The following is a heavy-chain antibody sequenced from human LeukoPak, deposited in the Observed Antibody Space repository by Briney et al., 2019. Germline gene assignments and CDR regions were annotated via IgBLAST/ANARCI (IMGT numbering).Heavy chain of an antibody. V-gene: IGHV1-8*01. Sequence: ASVKVSCKASGYTFTSYDIKWVRQATGQGLEWMGWMNPNSGKTGYAQKSQGSITMPRHTPISTAYMELSSLRSEDTAVYYCARVSNGDSAIDYWGQGTLVTVSS. D-gene: IGHD4-17*01. J-gene: IGHJ4*02. CDR1: GYTFTSYD. CDR2: MNPNSGKT. CDR3: ARVSNGDSAIDY.